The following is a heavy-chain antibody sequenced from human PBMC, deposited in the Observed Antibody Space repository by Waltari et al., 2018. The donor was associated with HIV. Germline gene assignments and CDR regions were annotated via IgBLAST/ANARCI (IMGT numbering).Heavy chain of an antibody. CDR1: GYTFTAYY. V-gene: IGHV1-2*02. J-gene: IGHJ3*02. Sequence: QVQLVQSGAEVRKPGASVKVACTTSGYTFTAYYIHGVRQAPGQGPEWMGWIYPNSGDTHFAEKFQGRVTLTRDTSIRTAYVEVSNLRSDDTAVYYCARQMTFYDALDIWGQGTMVSVSS. CDR2: IYPNSGDT. CDR3: ARQMTFYDALDI.